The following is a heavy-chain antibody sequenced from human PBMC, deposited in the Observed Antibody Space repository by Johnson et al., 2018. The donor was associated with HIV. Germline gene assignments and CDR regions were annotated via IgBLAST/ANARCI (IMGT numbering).Heavy chain of an antibody. D-gene: IGHD6-6*01. CDR3: AKIKGSSDAFDI. J-gene: IGHJ3*02. CDR2: ISYDGTNK. Sequence: QVQLVESGGGVVQPGRSLRLSCAASGFNFNNYGMHWVRQAPGKGLEWVAVISYDGTNKYYADSVEGRFTISRDNSRDTLSLQMNSLRVEDTALYYCAKIKGSSDAFDIWGQGTMVTVSS. CDR1: GFNFNNYG. V-gene: IGHV3-30*18.